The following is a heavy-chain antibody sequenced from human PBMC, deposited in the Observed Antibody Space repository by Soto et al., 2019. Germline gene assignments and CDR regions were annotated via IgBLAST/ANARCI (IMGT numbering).Heavy chain of an antibody. Sequence: PSETLSLTCAVYGGSFSGYYWSWIRQPPGKGLEWIGEINHSGSTNYNPSLKSRVTISVDTSKNQFSLQLDSVTPEDTAVYYCARDSPGYGDYVLFDYWGQGTRVTVSS. V-gene: IGHV4-34*01. CDR2: INHSGST. D-gene: IGHD4-17*01. CDR1: GGSFSGYY. J-gene: IGHJ4*02. CDR3: ARDSPGYGDYVLFDY.